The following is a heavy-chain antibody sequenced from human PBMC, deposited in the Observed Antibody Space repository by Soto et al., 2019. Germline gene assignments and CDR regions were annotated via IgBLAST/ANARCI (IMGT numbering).Heavy chain of an antibody. CDR2: IVPIYRTA. CDR3: VRDSGTKLSSS. CDR1: GGTFSSYR. J-gene: IGHJ4*02. D-gene: IGHD6-13*01. Sequence: QVQLVQSGAEVKKPGSSVKVSCKASGGTFSSYRINWVRQAPGQGLEWVGGIVPIYRTADYAQKFQGRVSITADESARTFYIELRSLKSQDTTVYYCVRDSGTKLSSSWGQGTLVTLSS. V-gene: IGHV1-69*01.